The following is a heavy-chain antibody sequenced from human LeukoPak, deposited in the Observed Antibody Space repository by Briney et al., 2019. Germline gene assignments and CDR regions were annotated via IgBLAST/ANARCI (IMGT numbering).Heavy chain of an antibody. J-gene: IGHJ6*03. D-gene: IGHD6-6*01. CDR1: GSSFRSHW. CDR3: ARQYSSSSPDMDV. V-gene: IGHV5-51*01. CDR2: IYPGDSDT. Sequence: GESLKISCQGSGSSFRSHWTGWVRQMPGKGLEWMGSIYPGDSDTRYSPSFQGQVTISADKCISTAYLQCSSLKAYDTTINDCARQYSSSSPDMDVWGKGTTVTVSS.